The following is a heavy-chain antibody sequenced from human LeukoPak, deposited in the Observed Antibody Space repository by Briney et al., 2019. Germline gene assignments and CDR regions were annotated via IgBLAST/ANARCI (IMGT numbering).Heavy chain of an antibody. D-gene: IGHD1-26*01. Sequence: PGGSLRLSCAASGFTFSDHYMYWVRQAPGKGLEWVGRTKNKANSYTIEYAASVKGRFTISRDDSENSLYLQMNSLKTEDTAVYYCSRWTAGAQRDWGQGTLVTVSS. V-gene: IGHV3-72*01. CDR3: SRWTAGAQRD. J-gene: IGHJ4*02. CDR2: TKNKANSYTI. CDR1: GFTFSDHY.